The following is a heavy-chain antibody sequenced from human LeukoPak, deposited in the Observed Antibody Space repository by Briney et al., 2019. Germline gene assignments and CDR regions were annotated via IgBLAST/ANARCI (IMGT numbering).Heavy chain of an antibody. CDR3: ARGGYGSGSYPGDYMDV. CDR1: GGTFSSYA. Sequence: SVKVSCKASGGTFSSYAISWVRQAPGQGLEWMGGIIPIFGTANYAQKFQGRVTITTDESTSTAYMELSSLRSEDTAVYYCARGGYGSGSYPGDYMDVWGKGTTVTVSS. J-gene: IGHJ6*03. D-gene: IGHD3-10*01. CDR2: IIPIFGTA. V-gene: IGHV1-69*05.